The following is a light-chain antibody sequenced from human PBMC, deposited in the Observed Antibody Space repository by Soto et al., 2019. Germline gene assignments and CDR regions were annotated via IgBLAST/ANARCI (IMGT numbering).Light chain of an antibody. J-gene: IGKJ2*01. CDR2: GAS. CDR1: QSVRSNY. CDR3: QQYGGSPYT. Sequence: EIVLTQSPGTLSLSPGERATLSCRASQSVRSNYLAWYQRKPGQAPRLLIYGASTRATGIPDRFSGTGSGTSFTLTISRLEPEDFAVYYCQQYGGSPYTFGQGTKLEIK. V-gene: IGKV3-20*01.